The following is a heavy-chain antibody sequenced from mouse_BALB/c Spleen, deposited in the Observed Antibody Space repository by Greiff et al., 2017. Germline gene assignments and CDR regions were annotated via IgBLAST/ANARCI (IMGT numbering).Heavy chain of an antibody. J-gene: IGHJ4*01. CDR2: IWAGGST. V-gene: IGHV2-9*02. D-gene: IGHD2-14*01. CDR3: ARDGEVRLDYYAMDY. CDR1: GFSLTSYG. Sequence: QVQLKESGPGLVAPSQSLSITCTVSGFSLTSYGVHWVRQPPGKGLEWLGVIWAGGSTNYNSALMSRLSISKDNSKSQVFLKMNSLQTDDTAMYYCARDGEVRLDYYAMDYWGQGTSVTVSS.